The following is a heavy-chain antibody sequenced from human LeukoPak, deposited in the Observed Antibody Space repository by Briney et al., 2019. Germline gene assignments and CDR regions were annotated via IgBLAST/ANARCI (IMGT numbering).Heavy chain of an antibody. Sequence: GGSLRLSCAASGFTFSSYSMNWVRQAPGKGLEWVSSISRSSSYIYYADSVKGRFTISRHNAKNSLSLQMNSLRAEDTAVYYCARDYAKLGYCSGSSCPDAFDVWGQGTMVTVSS. CDR1: GFTFSSYS. D-gene: IGHD2-2*03. V-gene: IGHV3-21*01. CDR3: ARDYAKLGYCSGSSCPDAFDV. CDR2: ISRSSSYI. J-gene: IGHJ3*01.